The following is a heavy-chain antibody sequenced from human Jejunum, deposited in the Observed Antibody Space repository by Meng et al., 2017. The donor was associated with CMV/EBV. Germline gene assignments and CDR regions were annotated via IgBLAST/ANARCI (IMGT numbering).Heavy chain of an antibody. CDR2: ISAYNGNT. J-gene: IGHJ4*02. Sequence: VQSGFSLKNPWASVKVPCEASGFIFTSYAISWVRQAPGQGLQYMGWISAYNGNTNYAQELQGRVTMTTDTSTSTAYMELRSLRFDDTAVYYCARFYCSSTSCPHVLFDYWGQGTLVTVSS. CDR1: GFIFTSYA. CDR3: ARFYCSSTSCPHVLFDY. V-gene: IGHV1-18*01. D-gene: IGHD2-2*01.